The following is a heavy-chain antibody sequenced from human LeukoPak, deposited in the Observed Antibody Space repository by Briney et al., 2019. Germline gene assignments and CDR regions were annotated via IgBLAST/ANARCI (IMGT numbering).Heavy chain of an antibody. D-gene: IGHD5-12*01. CDR2: IDPNSGVT. J-gene: IGHJ4*02. CDR3: ARRGYSGYDFDY. V-gene: IGHV1-2*02. Sequence: ASVKDSCKSSGYSFNGYFIHWVRQAPGQGFEWMGWIDPNSGVTKYAQKFQGRVTMARDTSITTTYMDLSRLSSDDTAVYYCARRGYSGYDFDYWGQGTLVTVSS. CDR1: GYSFNGYF.